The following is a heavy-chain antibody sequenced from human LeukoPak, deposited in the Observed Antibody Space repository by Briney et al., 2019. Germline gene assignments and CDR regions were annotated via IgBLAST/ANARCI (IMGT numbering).Heavy chain of an antibody. V-gene: IGHV1-69*04. J-gene: IGHJ4*02. D-gene: IGHD4-17*01. CDR3: AREFDYGDYVDYFDY. CDR1: GGTFSSYA. Sequence: SVKVSCKASGGTFSSYAISWVRQAPGQGLEWMGRIIPILGIANYAQESQGRVTITADKSTSTAYMELSSLRSEDTAVYYCAREFDYGDYVDYFDYWGQGTLVTVSS. CDR2: IIPILGIA.